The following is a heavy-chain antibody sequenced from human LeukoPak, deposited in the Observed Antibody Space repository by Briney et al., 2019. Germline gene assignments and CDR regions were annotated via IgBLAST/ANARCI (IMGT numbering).Heavy chain of an antibody. Sequence: GGSLRLSCAASGFTFRSYAMHWVRQAPGKGLEWVAVISYDGSNKYYADSVKGRFTISRDNSKNTLYLQMNSLRTEDTAIYYCAKEDVVVITIRYFQHWGQGTLVTVSS. J-gene: IGHJ1*01. CDR3: AKEDVVVITIRYFQH. D-gene: IGHD3-22*01. V-gene: IGHV3-30-3*01. CDR1: GFTFRSYA. CDR2: ISYDGSNK.